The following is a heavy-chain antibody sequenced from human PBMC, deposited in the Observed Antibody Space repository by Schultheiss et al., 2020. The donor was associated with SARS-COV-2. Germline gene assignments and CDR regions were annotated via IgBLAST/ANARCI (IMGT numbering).Heavy chain of an antibody. CDR2: IKQDGSEK. J-gene: IGHJ6*02. Sequence: GGSLRLSCAASGFTFSSYAMHWVRQAPGKGLEWVANIKQDGSEKYYVDSVKGRFTISRDNAKNSLYLQMNSLRAEDTAVYYCARDGSYYDFWSGYWDYYYGMDVWGQGTTVTVSS. CDR3: ARDGSYYDFWSGYWDYYYGMDV. CDR1: GFTFSSYA. V-gene: IGHV3-7*01. D-gene: IGHD3-3*01.